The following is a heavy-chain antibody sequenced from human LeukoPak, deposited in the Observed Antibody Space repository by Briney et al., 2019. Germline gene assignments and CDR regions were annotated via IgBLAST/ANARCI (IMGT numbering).Heavy chain of an antibody. V-gene: IGHV3-30*02. J-gene: IGHJ4*02. CDR2: IRYDGSNK. CDR1: GFTFSSYC. Sequence: GGSLRLSCAASGFTFSSYCMHWVRQAPGKGLEWVAFIRYDGSNKYYADSVKGRFTISRDNSKNTLYLQMNSLRAEDTAVYYCAKDFHYYGSGKEVYWGQGTLVTVSS. D-gene: IGHD3-10*01. CDR3: AKDFHYYGSGKEVY.